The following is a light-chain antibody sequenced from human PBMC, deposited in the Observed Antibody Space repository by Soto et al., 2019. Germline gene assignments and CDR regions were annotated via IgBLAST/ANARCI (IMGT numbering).Light chain of an antibody. Sequence: DLQMTQSPSTLSASVGDRVTITCRASQRISNWLAWYQQKPGMAPKLLIHRASNLEDGVPSRFSGSGSGTEFTLTISSLQPDDSASYYCQQYNSFPVTFGQGTKVEIK. V-gene: IGKV1-5*03. CDR3: QQYNSFPVT. CDR2: RAS. J-gene: IGKJ1*01. CDR1: QRISNW.